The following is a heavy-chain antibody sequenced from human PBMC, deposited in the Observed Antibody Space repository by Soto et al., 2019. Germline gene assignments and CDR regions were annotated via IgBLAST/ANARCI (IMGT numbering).Heavy chain of an antibody. D-gene: IGHD3-9*01. V-gene: IGHV3-53*04. CDR2: IYSGGST. Sequence: EVQLVESGGGLVQPGGSMRLSCAASGFTVSSNYMSWVRQAPGKGLEWVSVIYSGGSTYYADSVKGRFTISRHNSKNTLYLQMNSLRAEDTAVYYCARDGYYDILTGYYNPGYWGQGTLVTVSS. CDR3: ARDGYYDILTGYYNPGY. J-gene: IGHJ4*02. CDR1: GFTVSSNY.